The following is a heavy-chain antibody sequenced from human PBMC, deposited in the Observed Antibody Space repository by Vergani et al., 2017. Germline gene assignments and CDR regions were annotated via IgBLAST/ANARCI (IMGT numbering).Heavy chain of an antibody. D-gene: IGHD2-15*01. CDR2: IYYNGRQ. CDR3: ARSRPYCTSGSCPAI. CDR1: GYSITSGYF. J-gene: IGHJ4*02. Sequence: QVQLQESGPGLVKASETLSLSCIVSGYSITSGYFWGWIRQPPGKGLEWIDSIYYNGRQSNNPSLKSRVTISLDMSNNHFSLRLTSVTAADTAVYYCARSRPYCTSGSCPAIWGQGTLVTVSS. V-gene: IGHV4-38-2*02.